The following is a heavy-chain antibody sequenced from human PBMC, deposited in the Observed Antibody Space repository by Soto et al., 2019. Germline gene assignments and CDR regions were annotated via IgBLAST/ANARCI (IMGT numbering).Heavy chain of an antibody. D-gene: IGHD3-10*01. Sequence: GGSLRLSCVASGFSFKDYGMHWVHQAPGKGLEWVAGVSVDGGWKKDYADSVKGRFTISRDDSQNTLYLQMNSLRPEDTAVYYCADDFGSGSHPFSEYFLRWGQGTLVTVSS. CDR1: GFSFKDYG. J-gene: IGHJ1*01. V-gene: IGHV3-30*18. CDR2: VSVDGGWKK. CDR3: ADDFGSGSHPFSEYFLR.